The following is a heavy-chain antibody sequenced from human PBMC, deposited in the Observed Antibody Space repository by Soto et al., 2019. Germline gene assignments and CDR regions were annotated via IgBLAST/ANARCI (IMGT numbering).Heavy chain of an antibody. Sequence: SETLSLTCTVSGGSVISCSYYWSWIRQPPGKGLEWIGYIYYSGSTNYNPSLKSRVTISVDTSKNQFSLKLSSVTAADTAVYYCARRYRYQHVDYWGQGTLVTVSS. CDR1: GGSVISCSYY. D-gene: IGHD1-1*01. CDR2: IYYSGST. V-gene: IGHV4-61*01. CDR3: ARRYRYQHVDY. J-gene: IGHJ4*02.